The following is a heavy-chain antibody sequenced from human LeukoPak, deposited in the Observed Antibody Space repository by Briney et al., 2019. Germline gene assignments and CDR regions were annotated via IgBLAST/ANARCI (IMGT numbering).Heavy chain of an antibody. CDR1: GFTFSDYY. J-gene: IGHJ5*02. V-gene: IGHV3-11*04. Sequence: PGGSLRLSCAASGFTFSDYYMSWIRQAPGKGLEWVSYISSSGSTIYYAGSVKGRFTISRDNAKNSLYLQMNSLRAEDTAVYYCAGDRDSSAWTPTFDPWGQGTLVTVSS. CDR3: AGDRDSSAWTPTFDP. CDR2: ISSSGSTI. D-gene: IGHD3-22*01.